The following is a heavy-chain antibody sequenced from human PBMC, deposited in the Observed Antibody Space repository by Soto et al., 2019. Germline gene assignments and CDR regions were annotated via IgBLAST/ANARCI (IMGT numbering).Heavy chain of an antibody. V-gene: IGHV3-23*01. CDR3: AKRSPYSSGWYSPIFGY. J-gene: IGHJ4*02. CDR2: ISESGGST. Sequence: GGSLRLSCAASGFSFSDYAMSWVRQAPGKGLEWVSVISESGGSTHYADSVRGRFTVSRDNSKNSLSLRMNSLRDEDTAVYSCAKRSPYSSGWYSPIFGYWGQGALVTVSS. D-gene: IGHD6-13*01. CDR1: GFSFSDYA.